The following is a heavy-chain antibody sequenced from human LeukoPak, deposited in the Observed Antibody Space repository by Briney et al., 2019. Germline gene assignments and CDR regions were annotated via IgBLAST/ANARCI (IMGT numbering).Heavy chain of an antibody. CDR1: GFTFSSYG. CDR3: AKDLEGSPPLRFDP. Sequence: GGSLRPSCAASGFTFSSYGMHWARQAPGKGLEWVAVISYDGSNKYYAGSVKGRFTTSRDNSMNTLYLQMNSLRAEDTAVYYCAKDLEGSPPLRFDPWGQGTLVTVSS. CDR2: ISYDGSNK. D-gene: IGHD2-15*01. V-gene: IGHV3-30*18. J-gene: IGHJ5*02.